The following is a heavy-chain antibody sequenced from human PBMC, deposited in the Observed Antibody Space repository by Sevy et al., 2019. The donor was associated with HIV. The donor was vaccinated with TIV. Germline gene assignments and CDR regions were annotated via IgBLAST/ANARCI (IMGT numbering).Heavy chain of an antibody. D-gene: IGHD1-26*01. V-gene: IGHV3-21*01. CDR1: GFTFSSYS. J-gene: IGHJ6*02. Sequence: GGSLRLSCAASGFTFSSYSMNWVRQAPGKGLEWVTSISSSSRYIYYVDSVKGRFTVSRDNSKNSLYLQMNSLRAEDTAVYYCARDLSANIDYYSMDVWGQGTTVTVSS. CDR2: ISSSSRYI. CDR3: ARDLSANIDYYSMDV.